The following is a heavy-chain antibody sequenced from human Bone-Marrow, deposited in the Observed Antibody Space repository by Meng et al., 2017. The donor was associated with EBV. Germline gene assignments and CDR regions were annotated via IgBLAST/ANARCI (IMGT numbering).Heavy chain of an antibody. CDR3: ARGAGLGDYRYTPFDN. J-gene: IGHJ4*02. D-gene: IGHD3-16*02. CDR2: INWNSSSI. CDR1: IFYFDDSG. Sequence: PLAGSRATDVRASALLRRFSWLSIFYFDDSGVSWVRQVPGKGLEWVCGINWNSSSIHYADSVKGRFTISRDNAKNSLYLQMNSLRAEDAALYHCARGAGLGDYRYTPFDNWGQGTLVTVSS. V-gene: IGHV3-20*01.